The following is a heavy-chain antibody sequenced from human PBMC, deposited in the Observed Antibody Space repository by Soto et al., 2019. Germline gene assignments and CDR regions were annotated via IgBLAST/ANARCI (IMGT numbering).Heavy chain of an antibody. J-gene: IGHJ4*02. Sequence: EVQLLESGGGLIQPGGSLRLSCAASGFSFSSYGMSWVRQAPGKGLEWVSAISGGGHNTYYADSVKGRFTISRDKTKNMLLLQMNILRAEDTSLYHCAKDSYYYDSSGYFDYWGQGALVTVS. CDR1: GFSFSSYG. D-gene: IGHD3-22*01. CDR2: ISGGGHNT. CDR3: AKDSYYYDSSGYFDY. V-gene: IGHV3-23*01.